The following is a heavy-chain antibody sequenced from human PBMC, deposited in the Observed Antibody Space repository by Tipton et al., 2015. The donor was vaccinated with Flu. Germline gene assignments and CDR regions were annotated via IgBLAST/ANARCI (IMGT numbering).Heavy chain of an antibody. Sequence: LTCAVYGGSFSDYYWTWLRQPPGKGLEWIGEVNHSGSTNYNPSLKSRVTVSVDTSKDQFSLKVRSLTAADTAVYYCARGSGYANAYLDSWGRGNLVTVSS. CDR2: VNHSGST. J-gene: IGHJ4*02. D-gene: IGHD5-12*01. CDR1: GGSFSDYY. V-gene: IGHV4-34*01. CDR3: ARGSGYANAYLDS.